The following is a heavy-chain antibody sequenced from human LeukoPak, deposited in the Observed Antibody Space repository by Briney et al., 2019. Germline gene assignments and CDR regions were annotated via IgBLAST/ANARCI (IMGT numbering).Heavy chain of an antibody. V-gene: IGHV1-18*01. CDR2: ISAYTGNT. CDR1: GDTFTSYG. Sequence: GASVNVSCKASGDTFTSYGSSGGGQAPGQGGEGRGWISAYTGNTNYAQKLQRRVTMTTHTSTSTAYLELTSLRSDDTAVYYCATCSSTSCYAAGFDYWGQGTLVTVSS. CDR3: ATCSSTSCYAAGFDY. D-gene: IGHD2-2*01. J-gene: IGHJ4*02.